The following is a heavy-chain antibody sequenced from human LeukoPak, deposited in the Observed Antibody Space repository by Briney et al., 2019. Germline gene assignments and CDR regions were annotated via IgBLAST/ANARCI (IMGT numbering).Heavy chain of an antibody. D-gene: IGHD3-10*01. CDR1: GGSISSYY. Sequence: PSETLSLTCTVSGGSISSYYWSWIRQPPGKGLEWIGYIYYSGSTNYNPSLKSRVTISVDTSKNQFSLKLSSVTAADTAVYYCARVESGSGSYYTLILGVDVWGPGTTVTVSS. V-gene: IGHV4-59*01. CDR3: ARVESGSGSYYTLILGVDV. CDR2: IYYSGST. J-gene: IGHJ6*02.